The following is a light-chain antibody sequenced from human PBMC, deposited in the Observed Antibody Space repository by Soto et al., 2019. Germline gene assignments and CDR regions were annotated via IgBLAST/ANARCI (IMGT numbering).Light chain of an antibody. CDR3: LLSYSGVRI. J-gene: IGLJ2*01. V-gene: IGLV7-46*01. CDR2: DTS. Sequence: AVVTQEPSLTVSPGGTVTLTCGSSTGAVTSGHYPYWFQQKPGQAPTTLIYDTSKKHSWTPARFSGSLLGGKVALTLSGAQPEDEADYYCLLSYSGVRIFGGGTKLTVL. CDR1: TGAVTSGHY.